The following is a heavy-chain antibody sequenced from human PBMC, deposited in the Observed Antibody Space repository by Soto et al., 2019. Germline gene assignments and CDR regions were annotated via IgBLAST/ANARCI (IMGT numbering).Heavy chain of an antibody. CDR1: GFTFSGSA. CDR2: IRSKAKNYAT. D-gene: IGHD6-13*01. V-gene: IGHV3-73*01. Sequence: GGSLRLSCAASGFTFSGSAMHWVRQASGKGLEWVGRIRSKAKNYATVYAASVKGRFTVSRDDSKNTAYLQMNSLKTEDTAVYYCTRLGIAAAGTDYWGQGTLVTVSS. CDR3: TRLGIAAAGTDY. J-gene: IGHJ4*02.